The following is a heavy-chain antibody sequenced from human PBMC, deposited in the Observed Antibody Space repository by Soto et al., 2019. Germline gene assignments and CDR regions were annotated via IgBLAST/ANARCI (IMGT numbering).Heavy chain of an antibody. J-gene: IGHJ4*02. CDR3: AKGRGNTAAIHDY. CDR1: GFSFSSYG. D-gene: IGHD4-17*01. CDR2: ISYDGSDK. Sequence: GGSLRLSCAASGFSFSSYGMHWVRQAPGKGLEWVAVISYDGSDKYYADSVKGRFTISTDNSENTLYLQMNSLRAEDTAVYYCAKGRGNTAAIHDYWGQGTLVTVSS. V-gene: IGHV3-30*18.